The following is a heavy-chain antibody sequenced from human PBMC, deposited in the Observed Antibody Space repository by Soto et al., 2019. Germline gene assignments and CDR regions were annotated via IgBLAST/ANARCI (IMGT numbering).Heavy chain of an antibody. CDR2: ISAYKGDT. CDR3: ARDLDGSGSYYTDY. J-gene: IGHJ4*02. D-gene: IGHD3-10*01. CDR1: GYTFTNYG. Sequence: QVQLVQSGAEVKKPGASVKVSCKASGYTFTNYGISWVRQAPGQGLEWMGWISAYKGDTNYAQNLRGRVTMTTDTSTNTAYMELRSPRDDDTAMYYCARDLDGSGSYYTDYWGPGTLVTVSS. V-gene: IGHV1-18*01.